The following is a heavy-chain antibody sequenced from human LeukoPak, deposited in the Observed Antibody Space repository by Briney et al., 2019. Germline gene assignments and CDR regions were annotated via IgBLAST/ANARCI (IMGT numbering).Heavy chain of an antibody. CDR2: INPGGGDT. CDR3: ARDLAGGFFDY. J-gene: IGHJ4*02. V-gene: IGHV1-46*01. D-gene: IGHD3-10*01. Sequence: GASVKVSCKASGYTFTNYYIHCVRRAPGQGLEWLGRINPGGGDTHYAQKFQGRVTMTTDTSTSTVNMELSSLRSEDTAVYSCARDLAGGFFDYWGQGTLV. CDR1: GYTFTNYY.